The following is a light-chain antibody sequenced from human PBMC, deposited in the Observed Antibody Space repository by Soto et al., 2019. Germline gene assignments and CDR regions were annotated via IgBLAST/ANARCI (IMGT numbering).Light chain of an antibody. J-gene: IGKJ1*01. Sequence: DIQMTQSPSTLSASVGDRVTITCRASQSISTWLAWYQQKPGKAPKLLIHQASSLESGVPSRFSGSVSGTEFTLTINSLQPDDFGTYYCQQYNTYRTFGQGTRVEIK. CDR1: QSISTW. CDR3: QQYNTYRT. CDR2: QAS. V-gene: IGKV1-5*01.